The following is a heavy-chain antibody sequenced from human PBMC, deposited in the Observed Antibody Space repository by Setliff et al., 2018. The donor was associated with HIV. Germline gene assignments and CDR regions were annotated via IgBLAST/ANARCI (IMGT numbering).Heavy chain of an antibody. J-gene: IGHJ5*02. CDR2: VKSKTDGGTT. D-gene: IGHD6-13*01. V-gene: IGHV3-15*01. CDR3: TAALQQQVVRWFDP. CDR1: GFIFSNAW. Sequence: PGGSLRLSCEASGFIFSNAWMSWVRQTPGKGLEWVGRVKSKTDGGTTDYAAPVKGRFTISRDDSKNTLYLQMNSLKTEDTAVYYCTAALQQQVVRWFDPWGQGTLVTVSS.